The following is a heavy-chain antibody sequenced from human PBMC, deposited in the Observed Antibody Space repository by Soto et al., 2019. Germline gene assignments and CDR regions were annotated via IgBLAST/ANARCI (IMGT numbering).Heavy chain of an antibody. Sequence: EVQLLESGGGLVQPGGSLALSCTASGFTFSNYAMSWVRQTPGKGLEWVSSIRGSGGSTDYADSVKDRFTISRDNSENTLYLQMSSLRAEDTAVYYCAKGWYSGTSGALDYWGQGTLVTVSS. D-gene: IGHD1-26*01. J-gene: IGHJ4*02. CDR1: GFTFSNYA. CDR3: AKGWYSGTSGALDY. CDR2: IRGSGGST. V-gene: IGHV3-23*01.